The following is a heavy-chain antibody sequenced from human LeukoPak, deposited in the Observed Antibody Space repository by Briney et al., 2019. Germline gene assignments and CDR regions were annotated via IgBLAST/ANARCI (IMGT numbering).Heavy chain of an antibody. J-gene: IGHJ6*03. CDR3: ARTGGSFYFYYYMDV. Sequence: SETLSLTCTVSGGSISSHYWSWIRQPPGKGLEWIGYIYYSGSTNYNPSLKSRVTISVDTSKNQFSLKLSSVAAADTAVYYCARTGGSFYFYYYMDVWGKGTTVTVSS. V-gene: IGHV4-59*11. D-gene: IGHD1-26*01. CDR1: GGSISSHY. CDR2: IYYSGST.